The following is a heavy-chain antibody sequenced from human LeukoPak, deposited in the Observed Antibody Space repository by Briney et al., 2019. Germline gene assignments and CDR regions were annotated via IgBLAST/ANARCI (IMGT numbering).Heavy chain of an antibody. Sequence: GGSLRLSCAASGFIFKKYWMNWVRQAPGKGLEWVSTLSTSGAATYYADSVKGRFTISRDNSQNTLYLQMNSLTAEDTAIYYCAKKGYAGSGTYSYYFDYWGQGALVTVSS. D-gene: IGHD3-10*01. CDR1: GFIFKKYW. CDR3: AKKGYAGSGTYSYYFDY. V-gene: IGHV3-23*01. CDR2: LSTSGAAT. J-gene: IGHJ4*02.